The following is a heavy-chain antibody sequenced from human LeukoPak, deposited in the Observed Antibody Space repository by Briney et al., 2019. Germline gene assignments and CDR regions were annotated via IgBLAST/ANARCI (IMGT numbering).Heavy chain of an antibody. Sequence: PGGPLRLSCAASGFTFSSYSMNWVRQAPGKGLEWVSSISSSSSYIYYADSVKGRFTISRDNAKNSLYLQMNSLRAEDTAVYYCARGGYSGYDLSPKYYGMDVWGQGTTVTVSS. V-gene: IGHV3-21*01. J-gene: IGHJ6*02. CDR2: ISSSSSYI. CDR3: ARGGYSGYDLSPKYYGMDV. CDR1: GFTFSSYS. D-gene: IGHD5-12*01.